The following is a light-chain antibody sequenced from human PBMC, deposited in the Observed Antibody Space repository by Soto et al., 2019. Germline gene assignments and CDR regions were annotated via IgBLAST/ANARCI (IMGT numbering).Light chain of an antibody. CDR2: DAS. J-gene: IGKJ4*01. V-gene: IGKV1-33*01. CDR3: QQYENLPLT. Sequence: DIQMTQSPSSLSASVGDRVTITCQVSQDISNFLNWYQQTPGKAPKLVIYDASTLQTGVPSRFRGSGSGTDFTFTIASLQPEDFGTYFCQQYENLPLTFGGGTTVEIK. CDR1: QDISNF.